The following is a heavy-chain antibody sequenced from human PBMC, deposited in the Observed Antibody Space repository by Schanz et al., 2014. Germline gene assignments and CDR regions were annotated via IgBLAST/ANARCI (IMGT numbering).Heavy chain of an antibody. CDR1: GFTFNSYG. CDR2: IWYDGSNK. Sequence: QVQLVESGGGVVQPGRSLRLSCAASGFTFNSYGMHWVRQAPGKGLEWVAFIWYDGSNKYYADSVKGRFTISRDNSKNTLYVQMNSLRSEDTAIYFCARDQASTHWGQGTPVTVSS. J-gene: IGHJ4*02. V-gene: IGHV3-33*01. CDR3: ARDQASTH.